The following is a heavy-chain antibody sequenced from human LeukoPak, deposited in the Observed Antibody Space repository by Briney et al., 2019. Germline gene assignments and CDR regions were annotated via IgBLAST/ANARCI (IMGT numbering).Heavy chain of an antibody. Sequence: GGSLRLSCVASGFTFSRYDMHWVRQAPGKGLEWVAVISYDGGNEIYADSVKGRFTISRDNSKNTLYLQMNSLRAEDTAVYYCAKGPYDYVWGSYRDNDYWGQGTLVTVSS. D-gene: IGHD3-16*02. CDR2: ISYDGGNE. V-gene: IGHV3-30-3*01. CDR3: AKGPYDYVWGSYRDNDY. CDR1: GFTFSRYD. J-gene: IGHJ4*02.